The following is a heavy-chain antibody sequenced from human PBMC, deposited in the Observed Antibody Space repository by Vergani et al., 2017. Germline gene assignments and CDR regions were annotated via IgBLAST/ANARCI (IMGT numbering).Heavy chain of an antibody. CDR2: IDPSDSYT. D-gene: IGHD2-21*02. CDR1: GYSFTSYW. V-gene: IGHV5-10-1*03. J-gene: IGHJ6*02. Sequence: EVQLVQSGAEVKTPGESLRISCKGSGYSFTSYWISWVRQMPGKGLEWMGRIDPSDSYTNYSPSFQGHVTISADKSISTAYLQWSSLKASDTAMYYCARSTVPAFRDYYYGMDVWGQGTTVTVSS. CDR3: ARSTVPAFRDYYYGMDV.